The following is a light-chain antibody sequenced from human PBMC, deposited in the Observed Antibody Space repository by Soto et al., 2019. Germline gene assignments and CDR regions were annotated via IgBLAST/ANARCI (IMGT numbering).Light chain of an antibody. J-gene: IGKJ1*01. V-gene: IGKV1-12*01. CDR3: LQSASFPRA. CDR2: QAS. CDR1: QAISGR. Sequence: IQITQSPSFLSASVGDRVTVTSRASQAISGRLAWFQQKPGKAPKFLIYQASRLQSGVPSRFSGSESGTDFTLTISGLQPDDFATYYCLQSASFPRAFGQGTKVDIK.